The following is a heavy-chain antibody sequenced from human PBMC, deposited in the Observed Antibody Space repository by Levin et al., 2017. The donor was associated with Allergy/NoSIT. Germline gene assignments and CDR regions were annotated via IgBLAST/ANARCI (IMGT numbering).Heavy chain of an antibody. J-gene: IGHJ3*02. CDR1: GYTLTELS. CDR3: ATDQSWGSDDAFDI. D-gene: IGHD7-27*01. CDR2: FDPEDGET. V-gene: IGHV1-24*01. Sequence: ASVKVSCKVSGYTLTELSMHWVRQAPGKGLEWMGGFDPEDGETIYAQKFQGRVTMTEDTSTDTAYMELSSLRSEDTAVYYCATDQSWGSDDAFDIWGQGTMVTVSS.